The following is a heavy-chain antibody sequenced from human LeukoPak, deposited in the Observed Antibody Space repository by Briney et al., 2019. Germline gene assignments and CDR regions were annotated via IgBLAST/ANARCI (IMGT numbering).Heavy chain of an antibody. J-gene: IGHJ6*02. CDR1: EYTSTSYY. V-gene: IGHV1-46*01. CDR3: ASPVGVPAAMGRDYYYYYGMDV. Sequence: ASVKVSCKASEYTSTSYYMHWVRQAPGQGLEWMGIINPSGGSTSYAQKFQGRVTMTRDTSTSTVYMELSSLRSEDTAVYYCASPVGVPAAMGRDYYYYYGMDVWGQGTTVTVSS. CDR2: INPSGGST. D-gene: IGHD2-2*01.